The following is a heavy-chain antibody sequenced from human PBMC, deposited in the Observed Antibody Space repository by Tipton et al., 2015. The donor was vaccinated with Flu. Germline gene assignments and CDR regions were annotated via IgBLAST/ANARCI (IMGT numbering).Heavy chain of an antibody. D-gene: IGHD3-22*01. CDR2: IKSKTDGGTT. J-gene: IGHJ4*02. Sequence: VQLVQSGGGLVKPGGSLRVSCAASGFTFSNAWMSWVRQAPGKGLEWVGRIKSKTDGGTTDYAAPVKGRFTISRDDSKNTLYLQMNSLKTEDTAVYYCTTDLWYYYESSGYWGQGTLVTVSS. V-gene: IGHV3-15*01. CDR1: GFTFSNAW. CDR3: TTDLWYYYESSGY.